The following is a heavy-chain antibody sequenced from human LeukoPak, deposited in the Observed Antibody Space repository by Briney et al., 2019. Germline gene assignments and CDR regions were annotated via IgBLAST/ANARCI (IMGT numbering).Heavy chain of an antibody. D-gene: IGHD2-15*01. CDR2: IWYDGSNK. V-gene: IGHV3-33*01. J-gene: IGHJ4*02. CDR1: GFTFSSYG. CDR3: ASAFRSGGPGGDY. Sequence: GRSLRLSCAASGFTFSSYGMHWVRQAPGKGLEWVAVIWYDGSNKYHADSVKGRFTISRDNSKNTLYLQMNSLRAEDTAVYYCASAFRSGGPGGDYWGQGTLVTVSS.